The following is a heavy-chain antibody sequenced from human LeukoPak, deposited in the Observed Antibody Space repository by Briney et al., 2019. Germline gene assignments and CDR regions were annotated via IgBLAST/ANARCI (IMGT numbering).Heavy chain of an antibody. J-gene: IGHJ6*03. CDR1: GGSISSSSYY. CDR2: IYYSGST. D-gene: IGHD2-2*01. CDR3: ARHPPVPYCSSTSCYANYYYYYMDV. V-gene: IGHV4-39*01. Sequence: PSETLSLTCTVSGGSISSSSYYWGWIRQPPGKGLEWIGSIYYSGSTYYNPSLKSRVTISVDTSKNQFSLKLSSVTAADTAVYYCARHPPVPYCSSTSCYANYYYYYMDVWGKGTTVTISS.